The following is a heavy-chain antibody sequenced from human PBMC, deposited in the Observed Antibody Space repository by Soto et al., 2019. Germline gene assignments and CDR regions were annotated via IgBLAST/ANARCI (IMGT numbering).Heavy chain of an antibody. D-gene: IGHD2-2*01. J-gene: IGHJ1*01. V-gene: IGHV1-18*01. CDR2: ISGYNGNT. CDR1: GYIFTSYC. Sequence: TSVKVSCKASGYIFTSYCIHWVRQAPGQGLEWMGWISGYNGNTNYAQKLQGRVTMTTDTFTSPAYMELRCLRSDDTAAYYCAKEGDDSTRSIAKYLQHRGKRTLVTVCS. CDR3: AKEGDDSTRSIAKYLQH.